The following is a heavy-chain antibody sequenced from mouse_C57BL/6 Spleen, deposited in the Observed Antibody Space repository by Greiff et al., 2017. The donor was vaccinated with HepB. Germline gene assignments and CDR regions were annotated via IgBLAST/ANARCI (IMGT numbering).Heavy chain of an antibody. CDR1: GYTFTDYN. V-gene: IGHV1-18*01. CDR3: ARIHYGNYVDAMDY. J-gene: IGHJ4*01. CDR2: INPNNGGT. Sequence: EVKLQESGPELVKPGASVKIPCKASGYTFTDYNMDWVKQSHGKSLEWIGDINPNNGGTIYNQKFKGKATLTVDKSSSTAYMELRSLTSEDTAVYYCARIHYGNYVDAMDYWGQGTSVTVSS. D-gene: IGHD2-1*01.